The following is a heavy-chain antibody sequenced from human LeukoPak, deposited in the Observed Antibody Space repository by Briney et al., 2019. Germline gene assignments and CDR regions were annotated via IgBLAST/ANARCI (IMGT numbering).Heavy chain of an antibody. D-gene: IGHD6-13*01. CDR2: ISAYNGNT. J-gene: IGHJ6*03. V-gene: IGHV1-18*01. Sequence: ASVKVSCKASGYTFTSYGISWVRQAPGQGLEWMGWISAYNGNTNYAQKLQGRVTMTTDTSTSTAYMELRSLRSDDTAVYYCARLGIAAAGDYYYYYYYMDVWGKGTTVTVSS. CDR1: GYTFTSYG. CDR3: ARLGIAAAGDYYYYYYYMDV.